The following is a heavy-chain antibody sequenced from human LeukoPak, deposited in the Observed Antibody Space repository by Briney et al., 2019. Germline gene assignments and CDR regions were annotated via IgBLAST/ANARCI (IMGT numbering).Heavy chain of an antibody. Sequence: SVKVSCKAPGGTFSSYAISWVRQAPGQGLEWMGRIIPIFGTANYAQKFQGRVTITTDESTSTAYMELSSLRSEDTAVYYCARIKDNWFDPWGQGTLVTVSS. CDR3: ARIKDNWFDP. CDR1: GGTFSSYA. J-gene: IGHJ5*02. V-gene: IGHV1-69*05. CDR2: IIPIFGTA. D-gene: IGHD3-16*01.